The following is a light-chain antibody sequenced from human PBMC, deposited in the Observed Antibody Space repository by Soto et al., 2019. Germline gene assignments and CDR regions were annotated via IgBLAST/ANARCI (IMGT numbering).Light chain of an antibody. V-gene: IGKV3-20*01. Sequence: EIVLTQSPGTLSLSPGERATLSCRASQSVTSTYLAWYQQKPGQAPRLLMYGASSRATGIPDRFSGSGSGTDFTLTISRLEPEDFAVYYCQQYGSSLWTFGQGTKGEIK. CDR3: QQYGSSLWT. CDR1: QSVTSTY. J-gene: IGKJ1*01. CDR2: GAS.